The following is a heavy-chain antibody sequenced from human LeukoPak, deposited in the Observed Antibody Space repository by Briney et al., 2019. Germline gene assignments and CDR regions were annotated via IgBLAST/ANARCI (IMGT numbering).Heavy chain of an antibody. V-gene: IGHV3-11*01. CDR1: RGFIFSGDY. D-gene: IGHD1-7*01. CDR3: ARGGRTTGFFDP. Sequence: GGSLRLSCAASRGFIFSGDYMSWIRQAPGKGLEWVSYISSTGTTIYYSDSVKGRFTISRDNAKNSLHLQMNSLRAEDTAVYSCARGGRTTGFFDPWGQGTLVTVSS. J-gene: IGHJ5*02. CDR2: ISSTGTTI.